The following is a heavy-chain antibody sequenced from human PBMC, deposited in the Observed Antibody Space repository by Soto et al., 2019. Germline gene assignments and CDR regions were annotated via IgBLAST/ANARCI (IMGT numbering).Heavy chain of an antibody. Sequence: QVQLVQSGAEVKKPGSSVKVSCKASGGTFSSYAISWVRQAPGQGLEWMGGIIPIVGTANYAQKFQGRVTITADESTSTAYMELSSLRSEDTDVYYCAREGAGTTVDYYGMDVWGQGTTVTVSS. CDR1: GGTFSSYA. CDR2: IIPIVGTA. CDR3: AREGAGTTVDYYGMDV. D-gene: IGHD1-1*01. J-gene: IGHJ6*02. V-gene: IGHV1-69*12.